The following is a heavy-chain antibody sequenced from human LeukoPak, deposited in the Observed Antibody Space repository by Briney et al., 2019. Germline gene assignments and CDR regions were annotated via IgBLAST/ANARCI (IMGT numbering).Heavy chain of an antibody. CDR2: IDWDDDK. CDR3: ARASTIHDLFDY. CDR1: GFSLSTSGMC. J-gene: IGHJ4*02. Sequence: SGPTLVYPTQTLTPTCTFSGFSLSTSGMCVSWIRQPPGKALEWLARIDWDDDKYYSTSLKTRLNISKDTSKNQVVLTMTNMDPVDTATYYCARASTIHDLFDYWGQGTLVTVSS. D-gene: IGHD5/OR15-5a*01. V-gene: IGHV2-70*11.